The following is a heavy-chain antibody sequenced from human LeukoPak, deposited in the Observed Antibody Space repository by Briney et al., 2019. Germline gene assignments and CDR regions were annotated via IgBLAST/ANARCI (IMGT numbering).Heavy chain of an antibody. J-gene: IGHJ5*02. D-gene: IGHD3-22*01. CDR2: IYYSGST. Sequence: SETLSLTCTVSGVSISSYYWSWIRQPPGKGLEWIGYIYYSGSTNYNPSLNSRVTISVDTSKHQFSLKLSSVTAADTALCYCARVTTSNGFDPWGQGTLVTVSS. V-gene: IGHV4-59*01. CDR3: ARVTTSNGFDP. CDR1: GVSISSYY.